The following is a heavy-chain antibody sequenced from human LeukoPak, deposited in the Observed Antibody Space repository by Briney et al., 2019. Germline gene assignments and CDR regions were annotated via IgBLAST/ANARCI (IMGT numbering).Heavy chain of an antibody. CDR2: IKSKTYGGTT. CDR1: GFTFSNAW. D-gene: IGHD5-24*01. V-gene: IGHV3-15*01. J-gene: IGHJ4*02. CDR3: TTDGYNSDY. Sequence: GGSLRLSCAASGFTFSNAWMSWVRQAPGKGLEWVGRIKSKTYGGTTDYAAPVKGRFTISRDDSKNTLYLQMNSLKTEDTAVYYCTTDGYNSDYWGQGTLVTVSS.